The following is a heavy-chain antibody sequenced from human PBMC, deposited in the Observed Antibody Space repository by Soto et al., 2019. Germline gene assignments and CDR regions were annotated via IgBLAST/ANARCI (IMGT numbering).Heavy chain of an antibody. CDR1: GGSISCSNW. V-gene: IGHV4-4*02. CDR3: ARVTLPWYYYNRSGYPYFDY. J-gene: IGHJ4*02. CDR2: IYHSGGT. Sequence: PSETLSLTCAVSGGSISCSNWWSWVRQPPGKGLEWIGEIYHSGGTDYNPSLKSRVTISVDKSKNQCSVKLSCVSASDTAVYYCARVTLPWYYYNRSGYPYFDYWGQGTLVTDSS. D-gene: IGHD3-22*01.